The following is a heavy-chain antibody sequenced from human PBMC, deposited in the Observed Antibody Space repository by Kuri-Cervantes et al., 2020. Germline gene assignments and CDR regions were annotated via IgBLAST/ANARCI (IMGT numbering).Heavy chain of an antibody. CDR2: TNWNSHLI. D-gene: IGHD4-17*01. J-gene: IGHJ5*02. CDR3: VKDTVGDYGYTWFDP. CDR1: GFTFKNYA. Sequence: SLKISCAASGFTFKNYAMHWVRQRPGKGLEWVSGTNWNSHLIGYADSVKGRFTTSRDNDKNYLYLQMDSLRTEDTAFYYCVKDTVGDYGYTWFDPWGQGTLVTVSS. V-gene: IGHV3-9*01.